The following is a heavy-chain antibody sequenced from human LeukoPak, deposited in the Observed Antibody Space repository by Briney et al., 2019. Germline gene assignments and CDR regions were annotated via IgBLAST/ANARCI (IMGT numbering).Heavy chain of an antibody. CDR1: GYTFTDYY. D-gene: IGHD3-10*01. V-gene: IGHV1-2*02. CDR3: ARDVVRGVRVCDY. Sequence: ASVKVSCKTSGYTFTDYYMYWVRQAPGQGLEWMGWINPKSGGTDYAQKFQGRVTMTRDTSISTAYMELSRLRSDDTAVYYCARDVVRGVRVCDYWGQGTLVTVSS. CDR2: INPKSGGT. J-gene: IGHJ4*02.